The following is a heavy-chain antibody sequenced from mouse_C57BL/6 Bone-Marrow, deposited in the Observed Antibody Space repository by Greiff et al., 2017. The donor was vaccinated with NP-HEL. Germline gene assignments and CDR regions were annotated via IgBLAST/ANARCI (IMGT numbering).Heavy chain of an antibody. V-gene: IGHV5-4*01. J-gene: IGHJ4*01. D-gene: IGHD2-3*01. CDR1: GFTFSSYA. Sequence: EVKLQESGGGLVKPGGSLKLSCAASGFTFSSYAMSWVRQTPEKRLEWVATISDGGSYTYYPDNVKGRFTISRDNAKNNLYLQMSHLKSEDTAMYYCARESLYYYAMDYWGQGTSVTVSS. CDR3: ARESLYYYAMDY. CDR2: ISDGGSYT.